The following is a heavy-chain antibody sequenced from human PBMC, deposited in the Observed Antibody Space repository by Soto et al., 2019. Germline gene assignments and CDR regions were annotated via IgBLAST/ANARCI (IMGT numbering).Heavy chain of an antibody. Sequence: PGGSLRLSCAASGFTFSSYGMHWVRQAQGKGLEWVAVIWYDGSNKYYADSVKGRFTISRDNSKNTLYLQMNSLRAEDTAVYYCAREATVVTAFDYWGQGTLVTVSS. V-gene: IGHV3-33*01. J-gene: IGHJ4*02. CDR3: AREATVVTAFDY. CDR1: GFTFSSYG. D-gene: IGHD4-17*01. CDR2: IWYDGSNK.